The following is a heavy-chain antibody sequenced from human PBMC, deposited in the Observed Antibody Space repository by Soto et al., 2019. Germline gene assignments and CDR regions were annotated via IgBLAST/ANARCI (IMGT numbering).Heavy chain of an antibody. V-gene: IGHV1-69*01. J-gene: IGHJ6*02. CDR1: GGTFSSYA. D-gene: IGHD2-2*01. CDR2: IIPIFGTA. Sequence: QMQLVQSGAEVKKPGSSVKVSCKASGGTFSSYAISWVRQAPGQGLEWMGGIIPIFGTANYAQKFQGRVTITADESTSTAYMELSSLRSEDTAVYYCASGRYCSSTSCYEEARGNYYYYGMDVWGQGTTVTVSS. CDR3: ASGRYCSSTSCYEEARGNYYYYGMDV.